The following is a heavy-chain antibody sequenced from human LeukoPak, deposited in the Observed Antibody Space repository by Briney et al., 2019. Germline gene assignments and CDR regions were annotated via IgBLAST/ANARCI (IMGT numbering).Heavy chain of an antibody. CDR3: ARGIVVQPSANWFDP. Sequence: ASVKVSCKTSGYTFTTYAIHWVRQAPGQRLEWMGLINADDGNTRYSQRFQGRVTITRDTSANTAYMELSSLRSEDTAVYYCARGIVVQPSANWFDPWGQGTPVTVSS. CDR2: INADDGNT. V-gene: IGHV1-3*01. D-gene: IGHD2-2*01. J-gene: IGHJ5*02. CDR1: GYTFTTYA.